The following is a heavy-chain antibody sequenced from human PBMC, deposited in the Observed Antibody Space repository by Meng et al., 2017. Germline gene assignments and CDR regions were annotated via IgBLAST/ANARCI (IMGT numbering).Heavy chain of an antibody. CDR1: GYTFTSYD. CDR2: MNPNSGNT. V-gene: IGHV1-8*01. J-gene: IGHJ4*02. Sequence: ASVKVSCKASGYTFTSYDINRVRQATGQGLEWMGWMNPNSGNTGYAQKFQGRVTMTRNTSISTAYMELSSLRSEDTAVYYCARDIFNSSSWYGYYFDYWGQGTLVTVSS. CDR3: ARDIFNSSSWYGYYFDY. D-gene: IGHD6-13*01.